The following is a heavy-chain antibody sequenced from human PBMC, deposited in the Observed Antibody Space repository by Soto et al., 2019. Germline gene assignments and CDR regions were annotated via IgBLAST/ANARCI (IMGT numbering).Heavy chain of an antibody. CDR3: ARGARRRPPRDAFDI. CDR1: GGSFSGYY. CDR2: INPSGST. Sequence: QVQLQQWGAGLLKSSETLSLTCAFYGGSFSGYYWSWIRQPPGKGLERLGDINPSGSTNYNPSLKSRVIMSVDTSKKQFSLNVTSVTAADTAVYYCARGARRRPPRDAFDIWGQGTMVTVSS. J-gene: IGHJ3*02. V-gene: IGHV4-34*01.